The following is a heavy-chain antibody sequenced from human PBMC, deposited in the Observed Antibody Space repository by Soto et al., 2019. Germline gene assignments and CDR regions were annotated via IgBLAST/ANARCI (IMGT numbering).Heavy chain of an antibody. CDR2: IYYSGST. CDR1: GDSITSNSYF. D-gene: IGHD3-9*01. CDR3: ARHFSVDHFDY. J-gene: IGHJ4*02. Sequence: QLQLQESGPGLVKPSETLSLTCTVSGDSITSNSYFWAWIRQPPGKGLEWIGSIYYSGSTYHNPSLKSRVTISVDRSNNQFSLKLTSVTAADTAVYYCARHFSVDHFDYWGQGPLVTVSS. V-gene: IGHV4-39*01.